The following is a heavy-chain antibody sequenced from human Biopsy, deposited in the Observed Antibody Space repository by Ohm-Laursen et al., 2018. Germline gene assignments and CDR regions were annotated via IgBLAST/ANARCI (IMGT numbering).Heavy chain of an antibody. J-gene: IGHJ3*02. CDR3: ARWTPEYDSSRYYLDAFDI. CDR2: IYSSGST. CDR1: VGSLSSYY. V-gene: IGHV4-4*07. D-gene: IGHD3-22*01. Sequence: GTLSLTCAVSVGSLSSYYWSWIRQPAGKGLEWIGRIYSSGSTNYNPSLKSRVTLSMDTSKRQFSLKLSFVTAADTAVYYCARWTPEYDSSRYYLDAFDIWGQGTKVTVSS.